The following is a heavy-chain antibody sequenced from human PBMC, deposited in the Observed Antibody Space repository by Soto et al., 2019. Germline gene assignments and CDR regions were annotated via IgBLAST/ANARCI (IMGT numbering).Heavy chain of an antibody. V-gene: IGHV4-28*01. Sequence: QVQLQESGPGLVKPSDTLSLTCAVSGYSISSSNWWGWIRQPPGKGLEWIGYIYYSGTTYYNPSRKSGVTMSVDTSKNQFSLKLTSVTAVDTAVYYWARREIQGPIDYWGQGTLVTVSS. CDR1: GYSISSSNW. J-gene: IGHJ4*02. D-gene: IGHD1-26*01. CDR2: IYYSGTT. CDR3: ARREIQGPIDY.